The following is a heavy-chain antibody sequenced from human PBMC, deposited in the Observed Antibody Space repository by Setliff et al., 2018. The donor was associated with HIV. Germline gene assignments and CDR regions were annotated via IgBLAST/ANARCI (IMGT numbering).Heavy chain of an antibody. CDR2: INTDGSIT. CDR1: GLTFSNYW. CDR3: ARGSRYFDY. V-gene: IGHV3-74*01. Sequence: GGSLRLSCAASGLTFSNYWLHWVRQAPGKGLVWVSRINTDGSITSYADSVKGRFTISRDNAKKTLYLQMNSLRAEDTAVYYCARGSRYFDYWGQGTLVTVSS. D-gene: IGHD3-10*01. J-gene: IGHJ4*02.